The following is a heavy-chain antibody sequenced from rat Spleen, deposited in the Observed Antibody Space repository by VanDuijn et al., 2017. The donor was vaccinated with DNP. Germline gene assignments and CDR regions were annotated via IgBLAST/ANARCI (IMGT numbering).Heavy chain of an antibody. CDR3: ARRRTTYSRAMDA. J-gene: IGHJ4*01. V-gene: IGHV5-7*01. D-gene: IGHD1-9*01. CDR2: ITYDGSST. CDR1: GFTFSDYN. Sequence: EVQLVESGGGLVQPGRSLKLSCAASGFTFSDYNMAWVRQAPKKGLEWVATITYDGSSTYYRDSVKGRFTISRDNAKSTLYLQMDSLRSEDTATYYCARRRTTYSRAMDAWGQGTSVTVSS.